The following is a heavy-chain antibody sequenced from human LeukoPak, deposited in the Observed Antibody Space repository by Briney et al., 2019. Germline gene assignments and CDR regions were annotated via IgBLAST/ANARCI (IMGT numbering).Heavy chain of an antibody. Sequence: PLETLSLTCTVSGGSISTYYWSWIRQPPGKGLEWIGNIYYTGSTIYNPSLESRVTMSVDTSENQLFLNLTSVTAADTAVYYCVRGGYYYGPSDWGQGTLVTVSS. CDR1: GGSISTYY. D-gene: IGHD3-10*01. J-gene: IGHJ4*02. CDR2: IYYTGST. CDR3: VRGGYYYGPSD. V-gene: IGHV4-59*01.